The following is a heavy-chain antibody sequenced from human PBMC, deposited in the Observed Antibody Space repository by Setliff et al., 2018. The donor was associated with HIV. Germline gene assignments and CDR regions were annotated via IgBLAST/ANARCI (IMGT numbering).Heavy chain of an antibody. Sequence: GASVKVSCKASGYTFSDFYMHWVRQAPGQGPQWMGRIDPSSGVTDYAQRFQGRVTMTRDKSTTTAYMELTSLRSDDTAVYYCARYKGFDAFDIWGQGTMVTVS. D-gene: IGHD1-20*01. CDR3: ARYKGFDAFDI. V-gene: IGHV1-2*06. J-gene: IGHJ3*02. CDR2: IDPSSGVT. CDR1: GYTFSDFY.